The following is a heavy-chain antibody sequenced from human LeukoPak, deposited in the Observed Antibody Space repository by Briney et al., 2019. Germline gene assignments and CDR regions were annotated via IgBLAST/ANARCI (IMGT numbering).Heavy chain of an antibody. Sequence: PSETLSLTCTVSGGSISSYYWSWIRQPAGKGLEWIGRIYTSGSTNYNPSLKSRVTMSVDTSKNQFSLKLSSVTAADTAVYYCARVSILTGYCCYYYMDVWGKGTMVTVSS. CDR1: GGSISSYY. CDR2: IYTSGST. CDR3: ARVSILTGYCCYYYMDV. D-gene: IGHD3-9*01. J-gene: IGHJ6*03. V-gene: IGHV4-4*07.